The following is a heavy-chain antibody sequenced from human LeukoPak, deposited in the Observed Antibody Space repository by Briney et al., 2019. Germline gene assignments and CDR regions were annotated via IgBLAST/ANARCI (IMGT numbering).Heavy chain of an antibody. CDR2: IYTSGST. Sequence: PSETLSLTCTVSGGSISSGSYSWSWIRQPAGKGLEWIGRIYTSGSTNYNPSLKSRVTISVDTSKHQFSLKLSSVTAADTAVYYCARERSGSYLDYWGQGTLVTVSS. CDR1: GGSISSGSYS. CDR3: ARERSGSYLDY. J-gene: IGHJ4*02. D-gene: IGHD1-26*01. V-gene: IGHV4-61*02.